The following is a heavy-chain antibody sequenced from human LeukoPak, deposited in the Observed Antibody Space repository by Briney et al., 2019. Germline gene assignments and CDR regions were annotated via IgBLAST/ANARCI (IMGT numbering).Heavy chain of an antibody. CDR2: ITGRGDAT. CDR1: GFIFSNYA. J-gene: IGHJ4*02. V-gene: IGHV3-23*01. CDR3: ARDSSMLRGPLVIYYFDF. D-gene: IGHD3-10*01. Sequence: GGSLRLSCAASGFIFSNYAMTWVRQAPGKGLEWVSTITGRGDATYYADSVKGRFTISRDNSKNTLYLQMNSLRADDTAVYYCARDSSMLRGPLVIYYFDFWGQGTLVTVSS.